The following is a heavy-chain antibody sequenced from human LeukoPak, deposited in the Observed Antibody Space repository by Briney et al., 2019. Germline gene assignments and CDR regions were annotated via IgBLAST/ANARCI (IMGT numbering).Heavy chain of an antibody. J-gene: IGHJ6*02. CDR3: ARANYGGFHYYYYGMDV. Sequence: SVKVSCKASGGTFSSYAISWVRQAPGQGLEWMGRIIPILGIANYAQKFQGRVTITADKSTSTAYMEQSSLRSEDTAVYYCARANYGGFHYYYYGMDVWGQGTTVTVSS. CDR1: GGTFSSYA. V-gene: IGHV1-69*04. CDR2: IIPILGIA. D-gene: IGHD4-23*01.